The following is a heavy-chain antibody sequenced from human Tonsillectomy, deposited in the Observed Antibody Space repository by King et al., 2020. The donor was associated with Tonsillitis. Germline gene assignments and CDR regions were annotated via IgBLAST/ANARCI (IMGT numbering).Heavy chain of an antibody. Sequence: VQLQQWGAGLLKPSETLSLTCAVYGGSFSAYYWSWIRQPPGKGLEWIGEINHSGSTNYNSSLESRVTISVDTSKNQFSLKLSSVTTADTAVYYCASRRIGWGGFKFPYDYWGQGTLVTVSS. V-gene: IGHV4-34*01. D-gene: IGHD5-24*01. J-gene: IGHJ4*02. CDR3: ASRRIGWGGFKFPYDY. CDR2: INHSGST. CDR1: GGSFSAYY.